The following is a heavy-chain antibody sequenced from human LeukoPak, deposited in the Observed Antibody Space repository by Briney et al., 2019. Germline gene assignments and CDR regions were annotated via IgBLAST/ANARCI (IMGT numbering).Heavy chain of an antibody. CDR2: INWKTGNG. Sequence: PGRSLRLSCAVSGFNFDDYAMHWVRQAPGRGLEWVSGINWKTGNGIYADSVKGRFTISRDNAKNSLYPQMSSLRAEDTALYYCTRRAARWQFDLWGRGTLLTVSS. J-gene: IGHJ2*01. CDR1: GFNFDDYA. V-gene: IGHV3-9*01. D-gene: IGHD5-24*01. CDR3: TRRAARWQFDL.